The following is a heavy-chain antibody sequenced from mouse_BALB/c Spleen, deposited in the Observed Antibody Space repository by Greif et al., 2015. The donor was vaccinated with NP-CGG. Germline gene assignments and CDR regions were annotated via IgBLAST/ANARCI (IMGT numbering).Heavy chain of an antibody. CDR1: GYTFTSYW. Sequence: VQLQQSGAELAKPGASVKMSCKASGYTFTSYWMHWVKQRPGQGLEWIGYINPSTGYTEYNQKFKDKATLTADKSSSTAYMRLSSLTSEDSAVYYCARYYGSSYDFDYWGQGTTLTVSS. J-gene: IGHJ2*01. D-gene: IGHD1-1*01. CDR2: INPSTGYT. CDR3: ARYYGSSYDFDY. V-gene: IGHV1-7*01.